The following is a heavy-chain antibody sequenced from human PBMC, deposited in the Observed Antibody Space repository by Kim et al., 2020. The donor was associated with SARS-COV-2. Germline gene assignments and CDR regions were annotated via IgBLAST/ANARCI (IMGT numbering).Heavy chain of an antibody. V-gene: IGHV3-30*04. D-gene: IGHD2-21*02. CDR2: ISYDGSNK. CDR3: AREGAYCGGDCYSYFDY. CDR1: GFTFSSYA. J-gene: IGHJ4*02. Sequence: GGSLRLSCAASGFTFSSYAMHWVRQAPGKGLEWVAVISYDGSNKYYADSVKGRFTISRDNSKNTLYLQMNSLRAEDTAVYYCAREGAYCGGDCYSYFDYWGQGTLVTVSS.